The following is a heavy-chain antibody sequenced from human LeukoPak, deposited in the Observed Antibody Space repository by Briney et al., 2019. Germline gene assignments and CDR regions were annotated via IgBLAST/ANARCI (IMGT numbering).Heavy chain of an antibody. CDR2: IYYSGST. Sequence: SETLSLTCTVSGGSISSSSYYWGWIRQPPGKGLEWIGSIYYSGSTYYNPSLKSRVTISVDTSKNQFSLKLSSVTAADTAVYYCARIANYYDSSGYYPLDYWGQGTLVTVSS. CDR3: ARIANYYDSSGYYPLDY. D-gene: IGHD3-22*01. J-gene: IGHJ4*02. V-gene: IGHV4-39*01. CDR1: GGSISSSSYY.